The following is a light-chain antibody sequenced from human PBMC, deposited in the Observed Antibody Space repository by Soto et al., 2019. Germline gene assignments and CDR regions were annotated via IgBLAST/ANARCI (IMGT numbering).Light chain of an antibody. CDR1: QSVSSSY. V-gene: IGKV3D-7*01. CDR3: QQRNIWPPVT. Sequence: EIVMTQSPATLSLSPVEGQTLSCWQIQSVSSSYLSWYQQKPGQAPRLLIYGASTRATGIPARFSGSGSGTDFTLTISSLQPEDFAVYYCQQRNIWPPVTFGQGTRLEIK. CDR2: GAS. J-gene: IGKJ5*01.